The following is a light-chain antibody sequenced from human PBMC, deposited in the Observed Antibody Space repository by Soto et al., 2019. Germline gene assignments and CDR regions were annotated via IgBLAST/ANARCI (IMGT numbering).Light chain of an antibody. J-gene: IGLJ1*01. CDR2: AVG. V-gene: IGLV2-14*03. CDR1: SSDVGGYNS. Sequence: QSALTQPASVSGSPGKSITISCTGTSSDVGGYNSVSWYQHHPGKAPKLILYAVGDRPSGVSYRFSGSKSGNTASLTISGLQAADEADYFCSSYTSSMTNVFGSGTKLTAL. CDR3: SSYTSSMTNV.